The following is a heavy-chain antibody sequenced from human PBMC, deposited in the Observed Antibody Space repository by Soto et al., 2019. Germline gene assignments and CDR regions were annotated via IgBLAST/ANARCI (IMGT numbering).Heavy chain of an antibody. CDR1: GGSISSGGYS. CDR2: IYHSGST. CDR3: ARGGIVVVPAAPNWFDP. V-gene: IGHV4-30-2*01. J-gene: IGHJ5*02. Sequence: SSETLSLTCAVSGGSISSGGYSWSWIRQPPGKGLEWIGYIYHSGSTYYNPSLKSRVTISVDRSKNRFSLKLSSVTAADTAVYYCARGGIVVVPAAPNWFDPWGQGTLVTVSS. D-gene: IGHD2-2*01.